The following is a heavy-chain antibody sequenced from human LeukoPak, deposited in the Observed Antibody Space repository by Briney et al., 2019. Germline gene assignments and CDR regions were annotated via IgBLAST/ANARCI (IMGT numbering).Heavy chain of an antibody. CDR1: GFTFSSYA. V-gene: IGHV3-23*01. CDR3: ARGRFGSC. D-gene: IGHD3-3*01. Sequence: GGSLRLSCAASGFTFSSYAMSWVRQAPGKGLEWVSTISGSGGSSYYADSVKGRFTTSRDNAENSLYLQMDSLRAEDTAVYYCARGRFGSCWGQGTLVTVSS. CDR2: ISGSGGSS. J-gene: IGHJ4*02.